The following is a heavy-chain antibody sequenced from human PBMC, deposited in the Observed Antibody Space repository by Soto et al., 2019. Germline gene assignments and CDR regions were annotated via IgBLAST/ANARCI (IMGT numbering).Heavy chain of an antibody. CDR2: INPNSGGT. V-gene: IGHV1-2*02. J-gene: IGHJ6*02. CDR3: ARDLEVITTYYYYYGMDV. D-gene: IGHD3-22*01. CDR1: GYTFTGYY. Sequence: VASVKVSCKASGYTFTGYYMHWVRQAPGQGLEWMGWINPNSGGTNYAQKFQGRVTMTRDTSISTAYMELSRLRSDDTAVYYCARDLEVITTYYYYYGMDVWGQGTTVTVSS.